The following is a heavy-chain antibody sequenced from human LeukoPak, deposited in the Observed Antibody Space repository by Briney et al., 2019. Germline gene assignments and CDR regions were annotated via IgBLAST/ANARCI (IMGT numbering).Heavy chain of an antibody. Sequence: EASVKVSCKASGYTFTSYAMHWVRQAPGQRLEWMGWINAGNGNTKYSQKFKGRVTITRDTSASTAYMELSSLRSEDTAVYYCARDQGRQRAGYFQHWGQGTLVTVSS. D-gene: IGHD6-25*01. CDR3: ARDQGRQRAGYFQH. J-gene: IGHJ1*01. CDR1: GYTFTSYA. V-gene: IGHV1-3*01. CDR2: INAGNGNT.